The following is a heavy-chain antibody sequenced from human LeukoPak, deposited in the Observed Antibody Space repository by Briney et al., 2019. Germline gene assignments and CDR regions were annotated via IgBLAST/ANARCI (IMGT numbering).Heavy chain of an antibody. CDR3: GKTTVGYSSGRYPGWPVDY. Sequence: GGSLRLSCAASGFTFNNYAMYWVRQAPGKGLEWVAGVSGSGGSAHYTDSVKGRFTIFRDNSKNTVYLQMNSLRAEDTAVYYCGKTTVGYSSGRYPGWPVDYWGQGTLVTVSS. V-gene: IGHV3-23*01. CDR2: VSGSGGSA. J-gene: IGHJ4*02. CDR1: GFTFNNYA. D-gene: IGHD6-19*01.